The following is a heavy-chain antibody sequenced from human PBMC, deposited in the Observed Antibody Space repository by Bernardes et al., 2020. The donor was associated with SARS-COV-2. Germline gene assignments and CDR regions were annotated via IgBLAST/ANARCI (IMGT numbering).Heavy chain of an antibody. Sequence: SETLSLTCTVSGGSISSGGYYWSWIRQHPGKGLEWIGYIYYSGSTYYNPSLKSRVTISVDTSKNQFSLKLSSVTAADTAVYYCARVPATVTTSNWFDPWGQGTLVTVSS. CDR3: ARVPATVTTSNWFDP. CDR1: GGSISSGGYY. V-gene: IGHV4-31*03. CDR2: IYYSGST. J-gene: IGHJ5*02. D-gene: IGHD4-17*01.